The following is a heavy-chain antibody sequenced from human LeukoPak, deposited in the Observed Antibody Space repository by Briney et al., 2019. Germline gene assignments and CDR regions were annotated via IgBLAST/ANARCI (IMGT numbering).Heavy chain of an antibody. V-gene: IGHV3-9*01. CDR1: GFTFDDYA. CDR2: ISWNSGSI. CDR3: AKDPEIGSSGSYYFDY. D-gene: IGHD1-26*01. Sequence: GGSLRLSCAASGFTFDDYAMHWVRQAPGKGLEWVSGISWNSGSIGYADSVKGRFTISRDNAKNSLYLQMNSLRAEDTALYYCAKDPEIGSSGSYYFDYWVQGTLVTVSS. J-gene: IGHJ4*02.